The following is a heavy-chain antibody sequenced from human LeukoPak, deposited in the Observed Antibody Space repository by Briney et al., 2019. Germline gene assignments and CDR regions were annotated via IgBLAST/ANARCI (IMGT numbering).Heavy chain of an antibody. CDR1: GYTFTGYY. Sequence: ASVKVSCKASGYTFTGYYMHWVRQAPGQGLEWMGWINPNSGGTNYAQKFQGRVTMTRDTSISTAYMELSRLRSDDTAVYYCARGHCGGDCYPFDYRGQGTLVTVSS. J-gene: IGHJ4*02. CDR3: ARGHCGGDCYPFDY. CDR2: INPNSGGT. V-gene: IGHV1-2*02. D-gene: IGHD2-21*02.